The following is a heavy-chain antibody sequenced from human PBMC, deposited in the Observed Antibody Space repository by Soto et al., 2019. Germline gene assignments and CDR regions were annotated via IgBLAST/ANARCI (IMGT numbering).Heavy chain of an antibody. D-gene: IGHD2-2*01. CDR2: IYHSGST. CDR3: ARAGEYCSSTSCLAWFDP. J-gene: IGHJ5*02. V-gene: IGHV4-30-2*01. Sequence: QLQLQESGSGLVKPSQTLSLTCAVSGGSISSGGYSWSWIRQPPGKGLEWIGYIYHSGSTYYNPSLKSRVTLSVDRSKNQFSLKLSFVTAADTAVYYCARAGEYCSSTSCLAWFDPGGQGTLVTVSS. CDR1: GGSISSGGYS.